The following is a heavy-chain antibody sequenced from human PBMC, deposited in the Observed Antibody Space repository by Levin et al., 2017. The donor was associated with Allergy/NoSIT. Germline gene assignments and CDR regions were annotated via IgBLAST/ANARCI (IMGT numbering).Heavy chain of an antibody. CDR1: GFTLSSYS. CDR3: ARGGHQLPEDWFDP. Sequence: GGSLRLSCAASGFTLSSYSMNWVRQPPGKGLEWVSSISRSSAFIYYADSVKGRFTISRDNAKNSLFLQMNSLTADDTAVYYCARGGHQLPEDWFDPWGQGTLVTVSS. V-gene: IGHV3-21*01. J-gene: IGHJ5*02. D-gene: IGHD1-1*01. CDR2: ISRSSAFI.